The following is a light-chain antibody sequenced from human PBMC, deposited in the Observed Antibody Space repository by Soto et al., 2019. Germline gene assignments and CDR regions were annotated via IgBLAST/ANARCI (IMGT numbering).Light chain of an antibody. J-gene: IGLJ3*02. CDR3: QTWVTGIRV. CDR2: IDSDGSP. Sequence: QLVLTQSPSASASLGASVKLTCTLSSGHSDYAIAWHQQQPEKGPRYLMKIDSDGSPDKGDGIPDRFSGSSSGAERYLTISSLQSEDEADYYCQTWVTGIRVFGAGTKLTVL. CDR1: SGHSDYA. V-gene: IGLV4-69*01.